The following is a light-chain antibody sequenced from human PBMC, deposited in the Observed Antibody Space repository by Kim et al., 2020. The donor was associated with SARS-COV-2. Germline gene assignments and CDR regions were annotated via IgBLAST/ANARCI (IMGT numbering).Light chain of an antibody. CDR2: EVN. J-gene: IGLJ1*01. CDR1: SSDIGAYKY. CDR3: TSYAGSNNLDV. V-gene: IGLV2-8*01. Sequence: VTISCTRHSSDIGAYKYVSWYQQHPGKAPKLMIYEVNRRPSGVPDRFSGSKSGNTASLTVSGLQAEDEADYYCTSYAGSNNLDVFGTGTKVTVL.